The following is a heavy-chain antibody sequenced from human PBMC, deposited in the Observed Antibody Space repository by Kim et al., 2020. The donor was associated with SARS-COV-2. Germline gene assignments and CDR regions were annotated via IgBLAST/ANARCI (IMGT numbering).Heavy chain of an antibody. CDR3: ARDYIVLMVYAPGHV. D-gene: IGHD2-8*01. V-gene: IGHV3-30-3*01. CDR1: GFTFSSYA. Sequence: GGSLRLSCAASGFTFSSYAMHWVRQAPGKGLEWVAVISYDGSNKYYADSVKGRFTISRDNSKNTLYLQMNSLRAEDTAVYYCARDYIVLMVYAPGHVWGQGTTVTLSS. CDR2: ISYDGSNK. J-gene: IGHJ6*02.